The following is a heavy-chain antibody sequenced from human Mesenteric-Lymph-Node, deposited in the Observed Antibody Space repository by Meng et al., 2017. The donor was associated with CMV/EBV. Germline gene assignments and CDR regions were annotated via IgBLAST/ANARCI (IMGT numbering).Heavy chain of an antibody. D-gene: IGHD2-2*01. CDR1: GFTFSSYD. CDR2: IRYDGSNK. J-gene: IGHJ4*02. Sequence: GESLKISCAASGFTFSSYDMHWVRQAPGKGLEWVAFIRYDGSNKYYAGSVKGRFTISRDNSKNTLYLQMNSLRAEDTAVYYCAKVLPHSTGCSNWGQGTLVTVSS. CDR3: AKVLPHSTGCSN. V-gene: IGHV3-30*02.